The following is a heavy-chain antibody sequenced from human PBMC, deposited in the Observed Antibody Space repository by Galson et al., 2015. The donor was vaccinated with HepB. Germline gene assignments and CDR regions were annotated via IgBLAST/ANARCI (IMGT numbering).Heavy chain of an antibody. J-gene: IGHJ3*02. V-gene: IGHV3-49*03. Sequence: SLRLSCAASGVSFGYYALRWFRQAPGKGLAWVGLLRSEAYGGPVESGAYVKGRFSISRDDSKSIVYLQMNSLKTEYTAVYYCTRDKYSSGWKHAFDIWGQGTMVTVSS. D-gene: IGHD6-19*01. CDR2: LRSEAYGGPV. CDR3: TRDKYSSGWKHAFDI. CDR1: GVSFGYYA.